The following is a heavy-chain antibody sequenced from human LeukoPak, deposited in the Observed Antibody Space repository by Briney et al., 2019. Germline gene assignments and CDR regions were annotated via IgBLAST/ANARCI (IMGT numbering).Heavy chain of an antibody. J-gene: IGHJ5*02. D-gene: IGHD3-9*01. Sequence: GGSLRLSCAASGFTFSSYGMHWVRQAPCKGLEWVAVIWYDGSNKYYADSVKGRFTISRDNSKNTLYLQMNSLRAEDTAVYYCARASIDILTGTNWFDPWGQGTLVTVSS. V-gene: IGHV3-33*01. CDR1: GFTFSSYG. CDR2: IWYDGSNK. CDR3: ARASIDILTGTNWFDP.